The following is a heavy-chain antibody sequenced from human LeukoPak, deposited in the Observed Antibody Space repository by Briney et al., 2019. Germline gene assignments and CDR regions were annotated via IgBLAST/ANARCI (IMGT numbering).Heavy chain of an antibody. V-gene: IGHV1-46*01. D-gene: IGHD3-3*01. J-gene: IGHJ5*02. CDR2: INPSGGST. CDR3: AREGLRFLEWFSRNNWFDP. CDR1: GYTFTSYY. Sequence: ASVKVSCKASGYTFTSYYMHWVRQAPGQGLEWMGIINPSGGSTSYAQKFQGRVTMTRDTSTSTVYMELSGLRSEDTAVYYCAREGLRFLEWFSRNNWFDPWGQGTLVTVSS.